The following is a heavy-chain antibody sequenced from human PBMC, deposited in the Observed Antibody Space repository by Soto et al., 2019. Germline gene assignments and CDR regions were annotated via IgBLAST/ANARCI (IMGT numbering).Heavy chain of an antibody. D-gene: IGHD4-17*01. CDR1: GYTFTGYY. J-gene: IGHJ4*02. CDR3: KIHDYGDYGFDY. V-gene: IGHV1-2*02. CDR2: INPNSGGT. Sequence: ASVKVSCKASGYTFTGYYMHWVRQAPGQGLEWMGWINPNSGGTNYAQKFQGRVTVTRDTSISTAYMELSGLRSDDTAVYYCKIHDYGDYGFDYWGQGTLVTVSS.